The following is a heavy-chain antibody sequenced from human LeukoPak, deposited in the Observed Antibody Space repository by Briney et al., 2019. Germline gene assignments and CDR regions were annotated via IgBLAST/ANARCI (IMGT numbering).Heavy chain of an antibody. J-gene: IGHJ4*02. CDR1: GFTFSNYW. CDR3: ARSRGYSYEFGY. V-gene: IGHV3-74*01. D-gene: IGHD5-18*01. CDR2: INPDGSTT. Sequence: GGSLRLSCAASGFTFSNYWIHWVRQDPGKGLVWVSFINPDGSTTNYADSVKGRFTISRDNAKNALYLQMNSLRAEDMALYYCARSRGYSYEFGYWGQGTLVTVSS.